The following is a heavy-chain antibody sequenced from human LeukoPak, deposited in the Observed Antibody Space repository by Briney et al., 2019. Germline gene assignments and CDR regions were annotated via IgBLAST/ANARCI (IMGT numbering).Heavy chain of an antibody. J-gene: IGHJ3*02. CDR1: GFTLGDYA. CDR3: TRARGQDAFDI. CDR2: IRSKAYSGTT. V-gene: IGHV3-49*04. Sequence: GGSLRLSCTASGFTLGDYAMSWVRQAPGKGLEWVGFIRSKAYSGTTEYAASVKGRFTISRDDSKSIAYLQMNSLKTEDTAVYYCTRARGQDAFDIWGQGTMVTVSS.